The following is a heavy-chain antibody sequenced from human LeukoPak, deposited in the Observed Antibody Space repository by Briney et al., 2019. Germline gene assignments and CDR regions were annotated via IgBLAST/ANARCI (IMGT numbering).Heavy chain of an antibody. V-gene: IGHV5-51*01. D-gene: IGHD5-12*01. CDR3: ARRVSSSGFDAFDV. J-gene: IGHJ3*01. Sequence: GESLKISCKGSGYSFATYWIGWVRQMPGKGLEWMGINYPGDSDTTYSPSFQGQVTMSADKSISTDYLQWSSLKASDTAMYYCARRVSSSGFDAFDVWGQGTMVTVSS. CDR1: GYSFATYW. CDR2: NYPGDSDT.